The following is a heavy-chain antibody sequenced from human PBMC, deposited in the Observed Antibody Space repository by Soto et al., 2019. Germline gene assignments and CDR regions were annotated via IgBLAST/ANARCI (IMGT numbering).Heavy chain of an antibody. D-gene: IGHD2-2*03. Sequence: PGGSLRLSCAASGFTFSSYGMHWVRQAPGKGLEWVAVISYDGSNKYYADSVKGRFTISRDNSKNTLYLQMNSLRAEDTAVYYCAKEYGYCISTSCPKSYYYYYYGMDVWGQGTTVTVSS. CDR2: ISYDGSNK. V-gene: IGHV3-30*18. J-gene: IGHJ6*02. CDR3: AKEYGYCISTSCPKSYYYYYYGMDV. CDR1: GFTFSSYG.